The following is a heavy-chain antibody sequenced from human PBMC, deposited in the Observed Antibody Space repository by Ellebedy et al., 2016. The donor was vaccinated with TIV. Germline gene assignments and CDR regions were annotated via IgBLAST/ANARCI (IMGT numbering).Heavy chain of an antibody. CDR3: AKGSSSGFNYDRVGFDN. Sequence: GGSLRLSCAASGFTFSLFAMHWVRQAPGKGLEWLSVISGDGSSTYFTDSVKGRLTITRDNSKNTLYLQMNRLKTEDTAVYYCAKGSSSGFNYDRVGFDNWGQGTLVTVSS. J-gene: IGHJ4*02. CDR1: GFTFSLFA. CDR2: ISGDGSST. V-gene: IGHV3-23*01. D-gene: IGHD3-22*01.